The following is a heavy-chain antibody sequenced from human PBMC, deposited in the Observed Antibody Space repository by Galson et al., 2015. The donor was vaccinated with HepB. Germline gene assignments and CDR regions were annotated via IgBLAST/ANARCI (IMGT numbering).Heavy chain of an antibody. CDR3: ARGQRTSPDYYDSSGYYGNDYYYYYYMDV. CDR2: IYYSGST. J-gene: IGHJ6*03. V-gene: IGHV4-39*07. D-gene: IGHD3-22*01. CDR1: GGSISSSSYY. Sequence: ETLSLTCTVSGGSISSSSYYWGWIRQPPGKGLEWIGSIYYSGSTYYNPSLKSRVTISVDTSKNQFSLKLSSVTAADTAVYYCARGQRTSPDYYDSSGYYGNDYYYYYYMDVWGKETTVTVSS.